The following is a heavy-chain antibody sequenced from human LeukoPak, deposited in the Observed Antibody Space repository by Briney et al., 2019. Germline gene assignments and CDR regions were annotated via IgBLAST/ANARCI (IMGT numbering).Heavy chain of an antibody. J-gene: IGHJ6*02. D-gene: IGHD6-13*01. CDR3: ARARYSSSWRGYYGMDV. CDR1: GFTFSSYG. V-gene: IGHV3-33*01. CDR2: IWYDGSNK. Sequence: PGGSLRLSCAASGFTFSSYGMHWVRQAPGKGLEWVAVIWYDGSNKYYADSVKGRFTISRDNSKNTPYLQMNSLRAEDTAVYYCARARYSSSWRGYYGMDVWGQGTTVTVSS.